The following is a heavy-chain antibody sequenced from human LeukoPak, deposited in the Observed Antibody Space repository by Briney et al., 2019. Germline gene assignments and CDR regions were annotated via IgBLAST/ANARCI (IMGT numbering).Heavy chain of an antibody. CDR2: ISSSGNII. D-gene: IGHD6-19*01. CDR3: ARVAVTGIGVDY. V-gene: IGHV3-11*04. Sequence: GGSLRLSCAASGFTFSDYYMIWIGPAPGKGLEGVSYISSSGNIILFADCVKGRFTISRDNAKNSLYLQMNSLRAEDPAVYYCARVAVTGIGVDYWGQGTQVTVSS. CDR1: GFTFSDYY. J-gene: IGHJ4*02.